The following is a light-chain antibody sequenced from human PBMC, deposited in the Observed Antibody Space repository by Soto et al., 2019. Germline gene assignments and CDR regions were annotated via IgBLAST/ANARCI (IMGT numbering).Light chain of an antibody. V-gene: IGLV2-14*01. CDR1: SSDVGGYNY. CDR3: SSYTSSSTLG. CDR2: EVS. J-gene: IGLJ3*02. Sequence: QYVLTQPASVSGSPGQSITISCTGTSSDVGGYNYVSWYQQHPGKAPKLMIYEVSNRPSGVSNRFSGSKSGNTASLTISGLQAEDEADYYCSSYTSSSTLGFGGGTKLTVL.